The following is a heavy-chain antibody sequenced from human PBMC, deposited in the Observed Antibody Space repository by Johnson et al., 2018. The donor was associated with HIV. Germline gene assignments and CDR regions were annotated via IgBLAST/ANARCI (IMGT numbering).Heavy chain of an antibody. D-gene: IGHD2-21*01. CDR2: ITWDGGST. CDR1: GFTFDDYA. CDR3: AKDIWAYSGGDCEPGSAFDI. J-gene: IGHJ3*02. Sequence: VQLVESGGVVVQPGGSLRLSCAASGFTFDDYAMHWVRQAPGKGLEWVSLITWDGGSTYYADSVKGRFTISRDISKNSLYLQMNSLRAEDTALYYCAKDIWAYSGGDCEPGSAFDIWGRGTMVTVSS. V-gene: IGHV3-43D*03.